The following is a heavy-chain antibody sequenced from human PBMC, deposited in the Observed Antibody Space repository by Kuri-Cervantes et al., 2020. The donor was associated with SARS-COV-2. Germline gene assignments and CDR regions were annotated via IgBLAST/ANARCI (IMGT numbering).Heavy chain of an antibody. CDR1: GGSISSHY. J-gene: IGHJ6*03. Sequence: SETLSLTCTVSGGSISSHYWSWIRQPPGKGLEWIGSIYYSGSTYYNPSLKSRVTISVDTSKNQFSLKLSSVTAADTAVYYCARRYYYMDVWGKGTTVTVSS. CDR2: IYYSGST. CDR3: ARRYYYMDV. V-gene: IGHV4-59*05.